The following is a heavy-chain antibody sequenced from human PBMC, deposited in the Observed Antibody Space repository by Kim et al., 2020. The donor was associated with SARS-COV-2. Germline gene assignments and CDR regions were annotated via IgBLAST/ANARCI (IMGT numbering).Heavy chain of an antibody. CDR2: IRSKSISYAT. Sequence: GGSLRLSCAASGFTFNDSAIHWVRQASGKGLEWVCRIRSKSISYATAYAASGKGRITISSDGSKDTVYLQINSLENEDTAVYDCTNVPGTTLAFWDAFD. CDR3: TNVPGTTLAFWDAFD. CDR1: GFTFNDSA. V-gene: IGHV3-73*01. D-gene: IGHD1-7*01. J-gene: IGHJ3*02.